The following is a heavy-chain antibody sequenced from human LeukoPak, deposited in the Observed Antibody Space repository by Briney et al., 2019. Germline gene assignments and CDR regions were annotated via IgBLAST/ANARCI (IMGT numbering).Heavy chain of an antibody. CDR2: IIPIFGTA. J-gene: IGHJ6*02. Sequence: ASVKVSCKASGGTFISYAISWVRQAPGQGLEWMGGIIPIFGTANYAQKFQGRVTMTRDTSTSTVYMELSSLRSEDTAVYYCARDLRGYSYYYGMDVWGQGTTVTVSS. V-gene: IGHV1-69*05. D-gene: IGHD5-12*01. CDR1: GGTFISYA. CDR3: ARDLRGYSYYYGMDV.